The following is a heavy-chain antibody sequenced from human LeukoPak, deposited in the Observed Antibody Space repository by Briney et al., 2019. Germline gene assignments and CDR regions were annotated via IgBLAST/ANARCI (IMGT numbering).Heavy chain of an antibody. V-gene: IGHV3-48*01. CDR1: GFTFSSYS. CDR3: AKEDNSPPLDY. D-gene: IGHD5-24*01. J-gene: IGHJ4*02. Sequence: PGGSLRLSCAASGFTFSSYSMNWVRQAPGKGLECVSYISSSSSTIYYADSVKGRFTISRDNAKNSLYLQMNSLRAEDTAVYYCAKEDNSPPLDYWGQGTLVTVSS. CDR2: ISSSSSTI.